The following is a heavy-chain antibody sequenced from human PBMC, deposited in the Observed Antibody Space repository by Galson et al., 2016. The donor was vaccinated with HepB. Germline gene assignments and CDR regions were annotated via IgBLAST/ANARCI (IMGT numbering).Heavy chain of an antibody. CDR2: IFHNGSA. CDR3: ARSYIELAYYYYYAMDV. CDR1: RGSISRYY. J-gene: IGHJ6*02. D-gene: IGHD2-8*02. V-gene: IGHV4-59*12. Sequence: ETLSLTCIVSRGSISRYYWSWVRQPPGKGLERIGDIFHNGSANYNPSLKSRVTISVDRSKSQFSLKLTSVTAADTAIYYCARSYIELAYYYYYAMDVWGHGTSVIVSS.